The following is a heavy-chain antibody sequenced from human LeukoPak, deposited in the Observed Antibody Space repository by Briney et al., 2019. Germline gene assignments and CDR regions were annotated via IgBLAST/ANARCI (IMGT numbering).Heavy chain of an antibody. D-gene: IGHD6-19*01. J-gene: IGHJ4*02. Sequence: ASXXVSCKASGYTFTSYGISWVGQAPGQGGEGMGWISAYNGNTNYAQKLQGRVTMTTDTSTSTAYMELRSLRSDDTAVYYCARDLAVAQGDFDYWGQGTLVTVSS. CDR1: GYTFTSYG. V-gene: IGHV1-18*01. CDR2: ISAYNGNT. CDR3: ARDLAVAQGDFDY.